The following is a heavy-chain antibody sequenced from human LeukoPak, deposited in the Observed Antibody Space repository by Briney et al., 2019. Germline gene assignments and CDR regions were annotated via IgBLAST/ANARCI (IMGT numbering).Heavy chain of an antibody. CDR1: GGSISSSSYY. V-gene: IGHV4-61*05. D-gene: IGHD3-22*01. CDR2: IYYSGST. CDR3: ARHSYYYDSSGYSSAFDI. J-gene: IGHJ3*02. Sequence: SETLSLTCTVSGGSISSSSYYWGWIRQPPGKGLEWIGYIYYSGSTNYNPSLKSRVTISVDTSKNQFSLKLSSVTAADTAVYYCARHSYYYDSSGYSSAFDIWGQGTMVTVSS.